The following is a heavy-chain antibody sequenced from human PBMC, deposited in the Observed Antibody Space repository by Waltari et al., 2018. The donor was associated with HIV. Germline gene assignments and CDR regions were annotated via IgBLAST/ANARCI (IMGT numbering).Heavy chain of an antibody. D-gene: IGHD3-10*01. J-gene: IGHJ6*02. CDR3: ARDQLWFGESYYYYYGMDV. Sequence: QVQLPESGPGLVKPSPTLSLTCTVSGGSISSGSYYWSWIRQHAGKGLEWIGRIYTSGSTNYNPSLKSRVTISVDTSKNQFSLKLSSVTAADTAVYYCARDQLWFGESYYYYYGMDVWGQGTTVTVSS. CDR1: GGSISSGSYY. V-gene: IGHV4-61*02. CDR2: IYTSGST.